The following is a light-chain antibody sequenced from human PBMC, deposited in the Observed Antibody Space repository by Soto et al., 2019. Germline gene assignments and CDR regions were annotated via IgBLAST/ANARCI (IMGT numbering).Light chain of an antibody. Sequence: EIVLAQSPGTLSLSPGERATLSCRASQSVSSNYLAWYQQKPGQAPRLLIYAASSRATGIPDRFSGSGSGTDFTLTISRLGPEDFAVYYCQQYGSSRWTFGQGAKVEV. CDR1: QSVSSNY. V-gene: IGKV3-20*01. J-gene: IGKJ1*01. CDR3: QQYGSSRWT. CDR2: AAS.